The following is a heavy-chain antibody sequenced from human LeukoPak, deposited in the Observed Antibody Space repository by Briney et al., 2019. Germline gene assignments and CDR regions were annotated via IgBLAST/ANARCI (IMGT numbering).Heavy chain of an antibody. V-gene: IGHV4-39*01. Sequence: PSETLSLTCTVSGGSISSSSYYWGWIRQPRGKGLDWIGMIYYSGSTYYNASLQSRVSISVDTSKNQFSLTLSSVTAADTAVYYCARRPYNSAFFDYWGQGTLVTVSS. CDR2: IYYSGST. J-gene: IGHJ4*02. CDR1: GGSISSSSYY. CDR3: ARRPYNSAFFDY. D-gene: IGHD6-19*01.